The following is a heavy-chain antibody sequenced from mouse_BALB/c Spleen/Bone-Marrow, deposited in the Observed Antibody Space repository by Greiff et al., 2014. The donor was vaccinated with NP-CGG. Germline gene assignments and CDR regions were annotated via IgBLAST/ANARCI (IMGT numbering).Heavy chain of an antibody. Sequence: EVQRVESGGGLVKLGGSLKLSCAASGFTFSSYYMSWARQTPEKRLELVAAINSNGDNTYYPDTVKGRFTISRDNAKNTLYLQMSSLRSEDTALYYCAGSYYGSTFDYWGQGTTLTVSS. J-gene: IGHJ2*01. CDR1: GFTFSSYY. D-gene: IGHD1-1*01. CDR3: AGSYYGSTFDY. V-gene: IGHV5-6-2*01. CDR2: INSNGDNT.